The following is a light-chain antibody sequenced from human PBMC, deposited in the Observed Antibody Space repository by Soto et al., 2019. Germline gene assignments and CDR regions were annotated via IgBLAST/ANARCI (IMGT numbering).Light chain of an antibody. V-gene: IGLV1-40*01. CDR2: GNT. CDR1: SSNIGSTYD. CDR3: QSYDDSLSVHYP. J-gene: IGLJ1*01. Sequence: QSVLTQPPSVSGAPGQRVTISCTGGSSNIGSTYDVQWYQQLPGTAPKLLIHGNTDRPSGVPDRFSGSKSGTSASLAITGLQADDEADYYCQSYDDSLSVHYPFGTGTKFTVL.